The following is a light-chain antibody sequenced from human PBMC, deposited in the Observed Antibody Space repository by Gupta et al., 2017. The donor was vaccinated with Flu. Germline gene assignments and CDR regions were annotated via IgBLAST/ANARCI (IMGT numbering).Light chain of an antibody. CDR3: QVWDSSTDHVV. J-gene: IGLJ2*01. CDR2: DDS. CDR1: KIESKS. Sequence: GQTARITGGGNKIESKSVHGYQQKPGQVPMLVVCDDSDRPSGIPERFSGSNSGNTATLTISRVEAGDEADYYCQVWDSSTDHVVFGGGTKLTVL. V-gene: IGLV3-21*02.